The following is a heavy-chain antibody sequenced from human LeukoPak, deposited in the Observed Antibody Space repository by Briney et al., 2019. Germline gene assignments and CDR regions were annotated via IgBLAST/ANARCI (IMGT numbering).Heavy chain of an antibody. J-gene: IGHJ4*02. CDR1: GYTFTSYG. V-gene: IGHV1-18*01. D-gene: IGHD3-9*01. CDR3: ASARAGYFDWLLNY. CDR2: ISAYNGNT. Sequence: VASVKVSCKASGYTFTSYGISWVRQAPGQGLEWVGWISAYNGNTNYAQKLQGRVTMTTGTSTSTAYMELRSLRSDDTAVYYCASARAGYFDWLLNYWGQGTLVTVSS.